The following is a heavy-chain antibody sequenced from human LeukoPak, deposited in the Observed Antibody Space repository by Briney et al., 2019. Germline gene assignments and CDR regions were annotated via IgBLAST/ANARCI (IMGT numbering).Heavy chain of an antibody. J-gene: IGHJ6*02. CDR1: GFTFSSYS. D-gene: IGHD2-2*01. CDR3: ARAPRYCSSTSCYVSELIRATYYYYGMDV. V-gene: IGHV3-48*01. CDR2: ISSSSSTI. Sequence: GESLRLSCAASGFTFSSYSMNWVRQAPGKGLEWVSYISSSSSTIYYADSVKGRFTISRDNAKNSLYLQMNSLRAEDTAVYYCARAPRYCSSTSCYVSELIRATYYYYGMDVWGQGTTVTVSS.